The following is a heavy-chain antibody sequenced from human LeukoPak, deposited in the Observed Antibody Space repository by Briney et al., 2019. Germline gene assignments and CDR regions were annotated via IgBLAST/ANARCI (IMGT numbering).Heavy chain of an antibody. CDR1: GFTFSSYA. CDR2: ISYDGSNK. D-gene: IGHD6-6*01. Sequence: PGGSLRLSCAASGFTFSSYAMHWVRQAPGKGLEWVAVISYDGSNKYYADSVKGRFTISRDNSKNTLYLQMNSLRAEDTAVYYCARLEYSSSSEGNYWGQGTLVTVSS. J-gene: IGHJ4*02. CDR3: ARLEYSSSSEGNY. V-gene: IGHV3-30*04.